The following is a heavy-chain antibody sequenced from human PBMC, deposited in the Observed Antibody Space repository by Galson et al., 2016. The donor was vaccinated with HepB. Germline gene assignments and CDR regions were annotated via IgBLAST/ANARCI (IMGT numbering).Heavy chain of an antibody. V-gene: IGHV6-1*01. CDR3: ARDGVVMGAARLPFDY. CDR1: GDSVSSNSAA. D-gene: IGHD6-6*01. J-gene: IGHJ4*02. CDR2: THYRSKWYY. Sequence: CAISGDSVSSNSAAWNWIRQSPSRGLEWLGKTHYRSKWYYDYAVSVKSRITINPDTSKNQFSLQLNSVTPEDTAVYYCARDGVVMGAARLPFDYWGQGTLVTVSS.